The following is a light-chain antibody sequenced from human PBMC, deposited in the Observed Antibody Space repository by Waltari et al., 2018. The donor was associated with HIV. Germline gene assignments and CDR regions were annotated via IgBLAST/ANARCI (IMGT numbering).Light chain of an antibody. CDR3: QQYDVWPPLT. CDR2: GAS. J-gene: IGKJ5*01. CDR1: QSVSSN. Sequence: EIVMTQSPATLSVSPGERATLSCRASQSVSSNLAWYQHKPGQAPRLLIYGASTRATGIPARFIGSGSGTDFTLTISSLQSEDFAVYYCQQYDVWPPLTFGQGTRLEIK. V-gene: IGKV3-15*01.